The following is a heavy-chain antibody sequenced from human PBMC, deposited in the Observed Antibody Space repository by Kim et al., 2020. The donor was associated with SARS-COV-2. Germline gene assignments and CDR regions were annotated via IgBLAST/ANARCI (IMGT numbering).Heavy chain of an antibody. Sequence: GGSLRLSCAASGFTFSSYAMSWVRQAPGKGLEWVSAISGSGGSTYYADPVKGRFTISRDNSKNTLYLQMNSLRAEDTAVYYCAKEVGYGDYLLGGFDYWGQGTLVTVSS. CDR2: ISGSGGST. CDR3: AKEVGYGDYLLGGFDY. V-gene: IGHV3-23*01. CDR1: GFTFSSYA. D-gene: IGHD4-17*01. J-gene: IGHJ4*02.